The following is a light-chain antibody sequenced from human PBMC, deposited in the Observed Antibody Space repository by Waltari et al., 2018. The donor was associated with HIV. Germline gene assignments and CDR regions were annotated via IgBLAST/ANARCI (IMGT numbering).Light chain of an antibody. Sequence: EIVLTQSPATLSLSPGARATLPCRASQSVNTYLAWYQQKPGQAPRLLIYDASNRATGIPARFSGSGSGTDFTLTISSLEPEDFAVYYCQQRSNWPPEITFGQGTRLEIK. CDR3: QQRSNWPPEIT. CDR1: QSVNTY. V-gene: IGKV3-11*01. J-gene: IGKJ5*01. CDR2: DAS.